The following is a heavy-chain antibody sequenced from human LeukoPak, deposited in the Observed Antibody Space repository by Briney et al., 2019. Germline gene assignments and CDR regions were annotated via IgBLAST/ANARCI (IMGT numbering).Heavy chain of an antibody. CDR2: IYYSGST. CDR3: ARIAAAGPNWFDP. D-gene: IGHD6-13*01. V-gene: IGHV4-59*08. Sequence: PSETLSLTCTVSGGSISSDYWSWIRQPPGKGLEWIGYIYYSGSTNYNPSLKSRVTISVDTSKNQFSLKLSSVTAADTAVYYCARIAAAGPNWFDPWGQGTLVTVSS. J-gene: IGHJ5*02. CDR1: GGSISSDY.